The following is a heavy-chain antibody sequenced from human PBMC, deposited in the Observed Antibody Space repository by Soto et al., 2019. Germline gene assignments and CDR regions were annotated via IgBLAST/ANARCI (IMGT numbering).Heavy chain of an antibody. V-gene: IGHV3-23*01. J-gene: IGHJ6*02. CDR3: AKTLPKSGSAPYYFTLDV. Sequence: GGSLRLSCAAFGFTFSSYALSWVRQAPERGLEWVSAISDSGTNTYYADSVKGRFTISRDDSKNTLFLQMNSLRAEDTAIYYCAKTLPKSGSAPYYFTLDVWGQGTTVTV. CDR1: GFTFSSYA. CDR2: ISDSGTNT.